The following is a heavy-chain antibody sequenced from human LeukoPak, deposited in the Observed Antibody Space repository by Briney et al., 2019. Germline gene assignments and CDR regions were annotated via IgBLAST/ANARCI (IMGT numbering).Heavy chain of an antibody. CDR1: GFTFSSYA. V-gene: IGHV3-23*01. D-gene: IGHD2-15*01. CDR2: ISGGGDTT. J-gene: IGHJ4*02. Sequence: GGSLRLSCAASGFTFSSYAMTSVPQAPGTGLERVSHISGGGDTTYYADSGRGRFTISRDNSKNTLSVQMNNLRAEDTAVYYCSKQRSEVVVAATNYWGQGTLVTVSS. CDR3: SKQRSEVVVAATNY.